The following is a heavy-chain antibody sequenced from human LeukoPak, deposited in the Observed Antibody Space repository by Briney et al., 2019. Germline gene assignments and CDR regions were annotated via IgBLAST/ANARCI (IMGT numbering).Heavy chain of an antibody. CDR3: ARIGTPEAALDY. V-gene: IGHV4-34*01. J-gene: IGHJ4*02. CDR2: IYHSGST. D-gene: IGHD6-25*01. CDR1: GGSFSGYY. Sequence: SETLSLTCAVYGGSFSGYYWSWIRQPPGKGLEWIGYIYHSGSTYYAPSLKSRVTMSVDKSKNQFSLNLSSVTAEDTAIYYCARIGTPEAALDYWGQGTLVTVSS.